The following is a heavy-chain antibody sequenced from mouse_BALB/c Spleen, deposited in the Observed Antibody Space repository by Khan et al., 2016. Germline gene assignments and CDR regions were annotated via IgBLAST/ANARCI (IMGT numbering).Heavy chain of an antibody. CDR3: AGDSDGYWYFDV. Sequence: VQLVESGPGLVKPSQSLFLACSITGFLITSGYYWIWIRQSPGKPLEWMGYITHSGETFYNPSLQSPISITRETSKNQFFLQLNSVTTEDTAMYYCAGDSDGYWYFDVWGAGTTVTVSS. D-gene: IGHD2-3*01. V-gene: IGHV12-3*02. CDR1: GFLITSGYY. J-gene: IGHJ1*01. CDR2: ITHSGET.